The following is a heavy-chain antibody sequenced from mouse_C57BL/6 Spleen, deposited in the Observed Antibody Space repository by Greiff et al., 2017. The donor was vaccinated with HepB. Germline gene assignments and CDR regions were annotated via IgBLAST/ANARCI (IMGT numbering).Heavy chain of an antibody. CDR3: ARRDDGYAMDY. CDR1: GYTFTSYW. D-gene: IGHD2-14*01. J-gene: IGHJ4*01. Sequence: QVQLQQPGAELVMPGASVKLSCKASGYTFTSYWMHWVKQRPGQGLEWIGEIDPSDSYTNYNQKFKGKSTLTVDKSSSTAYMQLSSLTSEDSAVYYCARRDDGYAMDYWGQRTSVTVSS. V-gene: IGHV1-69*01. CDR2: IDPSDSYT.